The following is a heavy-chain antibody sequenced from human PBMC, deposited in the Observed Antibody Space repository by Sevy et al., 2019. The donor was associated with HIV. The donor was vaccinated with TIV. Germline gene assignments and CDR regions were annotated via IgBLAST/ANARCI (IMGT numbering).Heavy chain of an antibody. CDR3: AVEPGIAAAGTLNY. J-gene: IGHJ4*02. CDR1: GFTFSDYY. Sequence: GGSLRLSCAASGFTFSDYYMSWIRQAPGKGLEWVSYISSSSSYTNYADSVKGRFTISRDNAKNSLYLQMNSLRAEDTAVYCCAVEPGIAAAGTLNYWGQGTLVTVSS. CDR2: ISSSSSYT. V-gene: IGHV3-11*06. D-gene: IGHD6-13*01.